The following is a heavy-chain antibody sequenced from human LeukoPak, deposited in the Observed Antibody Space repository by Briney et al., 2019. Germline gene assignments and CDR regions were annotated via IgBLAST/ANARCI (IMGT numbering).Heavy chain of an antibody. CDR2: ISGSGGST. CDR1: GFPFSSYA. CDR3: ASAVVPAGIGNY. D-gene: IGHD2-2*01. V-gene: IGHV3-23*01. J-gene: IGHJ4*02. Sequence: GSLRLSCAASGFPFSSYAMSWVRQAPGKGLEWVSAISGSGGSTYYADSVKGRFTISRDNSKNTLYLQMNSLRAEDTAVYYCASAVVPAGIGNYWGQGTLVTVSS.